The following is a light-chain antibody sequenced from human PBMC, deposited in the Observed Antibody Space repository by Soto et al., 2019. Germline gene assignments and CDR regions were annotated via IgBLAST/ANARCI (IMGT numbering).Light chain of an antibody. J-gene: IGKJ5*01. CDR3: QQDGTSEII. Sequence: EILLTQSPATLSLFPGEIATLSCRASQSLTNIFIAWYQQKPGQAPRLLIYDTSSRATGIPDRFSGSGSGTDFTLTISRLEPEDFAVFFCQQDGTSEIIFGQGTRLEIK. V-gene: IGKV3-20*01. CDR1: QSLTNIF. CDR2: DTS.